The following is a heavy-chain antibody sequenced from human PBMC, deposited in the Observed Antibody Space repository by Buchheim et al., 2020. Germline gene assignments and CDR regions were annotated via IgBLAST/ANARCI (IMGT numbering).Heavy chain of an antibody. CDR2: IYYSGST. Sequence: QVQLQESGPGLVKPSQTLSLTCTVSGGSISSGGYYWSWIRQHPGKGLEWIGYIYYSGSTSYKPSLKTLVTISVDTSKKQLSLKLSSVTAADTAVYYCARGPYPFLFDYWGQGTL. CDR1: GGSISSGGYY. J-gene: IGHJ4*02. V-gene: IGHV4-31*01. CDR3: ARGPYPFLFDY.